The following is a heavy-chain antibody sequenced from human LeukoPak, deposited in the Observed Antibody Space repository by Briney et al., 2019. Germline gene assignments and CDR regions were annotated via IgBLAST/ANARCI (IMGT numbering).Heavy chain of an antibody. D-gene: IGHD3-16*01. Sequence: SETLSLTCTVSGGSISSYYWSWIRQPPGKGLEWIGYIYYSGSTNYNPSLKSRVTISVDTSKNQFSLKLSSVTAADTAVYYCARLYAADAFDIWGQGTMVTVSS. CDR3: ARLYAADAFDI. J-gene: IGHJ3*02. CDR1: GGSISSYY. CDR2: IYYSGST. V-gene: IGHV4-59*08.